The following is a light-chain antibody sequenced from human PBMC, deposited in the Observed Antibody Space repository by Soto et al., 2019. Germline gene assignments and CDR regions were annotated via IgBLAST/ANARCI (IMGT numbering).Light chain of an antibody. Sequence: DIQMTQSPSSLSASVGDRVTITCRASQSISSYLNWYQQKPGKAPKLLIYAASSLQSGVPSRFSDSGSGTDFTLTISSLRPEDFATYYCKQSYSTPRTFGQGTRVEIK. J-gene: IGKJ1*01. CDR2: AAS. CDR1: QSISSY. CDR3: KQSYSTPRT. V-gene: IGKV1-39*01.